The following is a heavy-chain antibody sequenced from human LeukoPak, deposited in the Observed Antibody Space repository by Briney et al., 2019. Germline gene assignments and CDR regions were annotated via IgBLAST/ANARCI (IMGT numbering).Heavy chain of an antibody. CDR3: ARESHPPNHFDY. Sequence: GGSLRLSCAASGFTFSTYAISWVRQAPGKGLEWVSYISSSSTIYYADSVKGRFTISRDNAKNSLYLQMNSLRAEDTAVYYCARESHPPNHFDYWGQGTLVTVSS. CDR1: GFTFSTYA. D-gene: IGHD1-14*01. J-gene: IGHJ4*02. CDR2: ISSSSTI. V-gene: IGHV3-48*01.